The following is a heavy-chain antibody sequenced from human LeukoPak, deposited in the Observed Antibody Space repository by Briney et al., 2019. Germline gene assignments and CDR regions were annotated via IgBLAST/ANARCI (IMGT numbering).Heavy chain of an antibody. J-gene: IGHJ4*02. V-gene: IGHV4-59*05. CDR3: ARTYDSSGYYSIYYFDY. D-gene: IGHD3-22*01. CDR2: VFYSGSA. CDR1: GGSISSYY. Sequence: SETLSLTCTVSGGSISSYYWSWIRQPPGKGLEWIGSVFYSGSAYYNPSLKSRVIISVDTSKNQFSLKLSSVTAADTAVYYCARTYDSSGYYSIYYFDYWGQGTLVTVSS.